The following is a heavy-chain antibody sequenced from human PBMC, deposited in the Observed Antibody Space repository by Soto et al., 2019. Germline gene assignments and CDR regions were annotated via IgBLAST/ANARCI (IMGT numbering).Heavy chain of an antibody. CDR1: GYTFTTYG. Sequence: QVQLVQSGAEVKKPGASVKVSCKASGYTFTTYGISWVRQAPGQGLEWVGWISAYSGNTKYAQKLQGRVTVTTDTSTTTAYMEVRTLRSAATAVYYCARGRYGDYWGQGTLVTTSS. CDR2: ISAYSGNT. V-gene: IGHV1-18*01. CDR3: ARGRYGDY. D-gene: IGHD4-17*01. J-gene: IGHJ4*02.